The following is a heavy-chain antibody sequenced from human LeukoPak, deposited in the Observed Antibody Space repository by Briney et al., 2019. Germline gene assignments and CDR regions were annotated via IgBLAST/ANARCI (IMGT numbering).Heavy chain of an antibody. J-gene: IGHJ4*02. V-gene: IGHV1-69*13. Sequence: SVKVSCMASGGTFSSYAISWVRQAPGQGLEWMGGIIPIFGTANYAQKFQGRVTITADESTSTAYMELSSLRSEDTAVYYCASYYDSSGDYFDYWGQGTLVTVSS. D-gene: IGHD3-22*01. CDR2: IIPIFGTA. CDR3: ASYYDSSGDYFDY. CDR1: GGTFSSYA.